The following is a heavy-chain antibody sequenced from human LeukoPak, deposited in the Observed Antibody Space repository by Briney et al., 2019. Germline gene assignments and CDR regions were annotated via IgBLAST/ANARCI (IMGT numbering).Heavy chain of an antibody. V-gene: IGHV1-46*01. CDR1: GYSFTSNY. CDR3: ARDQEGFDY. CDR2: IYPRDGST. Sequence: ASVKVSCKASGYSFTSNYIHWVRQAPGQGLEWMGMIYPRDGSTSYAQRFQDRVTVTRDTSTSTVHMELSGLRSEDAAVYYCARDQEGFDYWGQGTQVTVSS. J-gene: IGHJ4*02.